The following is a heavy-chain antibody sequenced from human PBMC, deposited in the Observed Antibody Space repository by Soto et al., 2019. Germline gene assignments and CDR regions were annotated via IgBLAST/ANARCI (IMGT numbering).Heavy chain of an antibody. CDR2: IDPKNGGT. CDR3: GRDDYGIFPY. CDR1: GYSISAYY. D-gene: IGHD3-10*01. Sequence: QVQLVQSGTEVKKPGASVKVSCQASGYSISAYYIHWVRQAPGQGLEWMGWIDPKNGGTVSAQKFQGRLTMTRDTSISTVYMDLSGLTSDDTALDYCGRDDYGIFPYWGQGSVVTGSS. V-gene: IGHV1-2*02. J-gene: IGHJ4*02.